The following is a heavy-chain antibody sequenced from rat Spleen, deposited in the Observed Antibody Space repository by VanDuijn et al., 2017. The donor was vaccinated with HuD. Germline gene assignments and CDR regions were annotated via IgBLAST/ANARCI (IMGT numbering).Heavy chain of an antibody. CDR2: ISHSDGRT. Sequence: EVQLAESGGGLVQPGRSLKLSCAASDFSFRNYYMAWVRQAPKKGLEWVAIISHSDGRTYYPDSVKGRFTISRDNTKSSLYLQMDSLRSEDTATYYCARHRLYFDDGSYYHSRVMDAWGQGASVTVSS. CDR1: DFSFRNYY. J-gene: IGHJ4*01. CDR3: ARHRLYFDDGSYYHSRVMDA. V-gene: IGHV5-25*01. D-gene: IGHD1-12*02.